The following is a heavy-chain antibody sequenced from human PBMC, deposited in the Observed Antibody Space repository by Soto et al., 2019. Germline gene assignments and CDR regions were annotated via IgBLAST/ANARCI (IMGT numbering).Heavy chain of an antibody. J-gene: IGHJ4*02. CDR2: ICSIGGST. D-gene: IGHD2-2*01. Sequence: GGSLRLSCAASGFTFSSYAMHWVRQAPGKGLEYVSAICSIGGSTYYANSVKCRFTISRDNSKNTLYLQMGSLRAEDMAVYYCAREGYCSSTSCYSFDYWGQGTLVTVSS. V-gene: IGHV3-64*01. CDR3: AREGYCSSTSCYSFDY. CDR1: GFTFSSYA.